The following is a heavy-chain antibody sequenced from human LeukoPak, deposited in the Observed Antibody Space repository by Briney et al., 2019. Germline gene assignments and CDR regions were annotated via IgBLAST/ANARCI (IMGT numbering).Heavy chain of an antibody. V-gene: IGHV4-38-2*01. D-gene: IGHD3-16*01. J-gene: IGHJ4*02. CDR3: ARADVWGQGFDS. CDR2: IYHSGST. CDR1: GYSISSGYY. Sequence: PSETLSLTCAVSGYSISSGYYWGWIRQPPGKGLEWIGSIYHSGSTYYNPSLKSRVTISVDTSKNQFSLKLSSVTAADTAVYYCARADVWGQGFDSWGQGTLVTVSS.